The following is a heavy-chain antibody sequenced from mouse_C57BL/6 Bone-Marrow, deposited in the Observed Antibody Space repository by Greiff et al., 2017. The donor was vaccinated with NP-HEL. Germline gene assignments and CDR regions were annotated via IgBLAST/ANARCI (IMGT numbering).Heavy chain of an antibody. V-gene: IGHV1-42*01. CDR3: ARGALGFAY. J-gene: IGHJ3*01. CDR2: INPSTGGT. CDR1: GYSFTGYY. Sequence: EVQLQQSGPELVKPGASVKISCKASGYSFTGYYMNWVKQSPEKSLEWIGEINPSTGGTTYNQKFKAKATLTVDKSSSTAYMQLKSLTSEDSAVYYCARGALGFAYWGQGTLVTVSA.